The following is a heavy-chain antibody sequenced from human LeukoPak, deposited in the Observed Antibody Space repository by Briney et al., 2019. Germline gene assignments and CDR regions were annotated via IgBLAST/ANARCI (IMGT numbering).Heavy chain of an antibody. CDR3: ARHGTISSESYFDY. CDR2: IYSSGAT. Sequence: SETLSLTCTVSGGSINSYYWSWIRQPAGKGLEWIGRIYSSGATNYNPSLKSRVTMSVDTSKNQVSLRLSSVTAADTAVYYCARHGTISSESYFDYWGQGALVTVSS. CDR1: GGSINSYY. V-gene: IGHV4-4*07. J-gene: IGHJ4*02. D-gene: IGHD1-14*01.